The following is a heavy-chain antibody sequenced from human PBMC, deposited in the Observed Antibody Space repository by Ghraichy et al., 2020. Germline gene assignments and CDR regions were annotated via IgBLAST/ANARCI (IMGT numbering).Heavy chain of an antibody. V-gene: IGHV3-23*01. Sequence: GESLNISCAASGFTFDSNAMSWVRQAPGKGLEWVSTISGSGGNRHYADSVKGRFTISRDNSKNMVDLHMNGLRADDTAVYYCTRDPGYCSTSTCYAEGGWFDPWGQGALVTVSS. CDR1: GFTFDSNA. CDR3: TRDPGYCSTSTCYAEGGWFDP. J-gene: IGHJ5*02. D-gene: IGHD2-2*01. CDR2: ISGSGGNR.